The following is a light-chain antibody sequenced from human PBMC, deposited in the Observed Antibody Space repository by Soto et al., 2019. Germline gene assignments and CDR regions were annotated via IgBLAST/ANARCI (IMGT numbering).Light chain of an antibody. CDR3: QQSYYNPT. Sequence: DIQMTQSPSSLSASVGDRVTITCRASQSVSNYLHWYQQEPGKAPNLLTYDASTLQSGVPSRFSGSGSGTDFTLTISSLQREDFATYYCQQSYYNPTFGQGTKVDIK. CDR1: QSVSNY. V-gene: IGKV1-39*01. CDR2: DAS. J-gene: IGKJ1*01.